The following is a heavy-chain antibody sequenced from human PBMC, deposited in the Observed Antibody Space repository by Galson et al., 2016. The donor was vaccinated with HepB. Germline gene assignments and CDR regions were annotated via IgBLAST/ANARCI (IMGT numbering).Heavy chain of an antibody. Sequence: SVKVSCKASGYTFTSYYIHWVRQAPGQGLEWMGIIIPSGGSTNYAQKFQGRVTMTRDMSTSTVYLELSSLRSEDTAVYSCAREEVGGYFDYWGQGTLVTVSS. D-gene: IGHD6-13*01. CDR2: IIPSGGST. CDR3: AREEVGGYFDY. J-gene: IGHJ4*02. CDR1: GYTFTSYY. V-gene: IGHV1-46*01.